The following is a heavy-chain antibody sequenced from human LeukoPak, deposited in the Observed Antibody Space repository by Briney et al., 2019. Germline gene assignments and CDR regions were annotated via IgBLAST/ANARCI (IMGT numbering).Heavy chain of an antibody. CDR2: IIPIFGTA. V-gene: IGHV1-69*06. CDR1: GGTFSNYA. Sequence: SVKVSCKASGGTFSNYAISWVRQAPGQGLEWMGGIIPIFGTANYAQKFRGRVTITADKSTRTAYMELSSLRAEDTALYYCAKDICSSTGCHEFDYWGQGTLVTVSS. J-gene: IGHJ4*02. D-gene: IGHD2-2*01. CDR3: AKDICSSTGCHEFDY.